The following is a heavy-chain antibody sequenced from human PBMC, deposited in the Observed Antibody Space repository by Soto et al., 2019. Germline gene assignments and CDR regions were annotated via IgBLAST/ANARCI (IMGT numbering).Heavy chain of an antibody. Sequence: GGSLRLSCAASGFNITNNYMSWVRQAPGKGLEWVSFIYSSGSIYYEDSVKGRFSISRDISKNTLFLQMNSLRAEDTAVYYCARSYDSSGYYPGSFDYWGQGTLVTVSS. CDR2: IYSSGSI. J-gene: IGHJ4*02. V-gene: IGHV3-53*01. CDR3: ARSYDSSGYYPGSFDY. D-gene: IGHD3-22*01. CDR1: GFNITNNY.